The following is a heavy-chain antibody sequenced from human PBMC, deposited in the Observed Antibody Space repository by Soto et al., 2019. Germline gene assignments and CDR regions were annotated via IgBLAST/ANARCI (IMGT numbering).Heavy chain of an antibody. CDR1: GFTFSTYT. J-gene: IGHJ2*01. D-gene: IGHD6-19*01. CDR2: IIGTGGSS. V-gene: IGHV3-23*01. CDR3: AKRAVAGRNWYFDL. Sequence: VQLLESGGGLVQPGGSLRLSCAASGFTFSTYTMSWVRQAPGKGMECVSAIIGTGGSSSYTDSVKGRFTISRDNSKNTLSLQMDSLRAEDTARYYCAKRAVAGRNWYFDLWGRGTLVTVSS.